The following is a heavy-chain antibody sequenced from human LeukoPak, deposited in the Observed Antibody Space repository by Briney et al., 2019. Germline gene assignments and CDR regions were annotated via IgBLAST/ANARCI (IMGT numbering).Heavy chain of an antibody. V-gene: IGHV3-30*18. Sequence: GRSLTLSCTASGFTFSSYGMHWVRQAPGKGLEWVADISYGGSNKYYADSVKRLFTTSRDNRKNTLYLQMNSLRAEDTPVYYCAKDGYDSSGYSYLDYWGQGTLVTVSS. CDR3: AKDGYDSSGYSYLDY. J-gene: IGHJ4*02. CDR1: GFTFSSYG. CDR2: ISYGGSNK. D-gene: IGHD3-22*01.